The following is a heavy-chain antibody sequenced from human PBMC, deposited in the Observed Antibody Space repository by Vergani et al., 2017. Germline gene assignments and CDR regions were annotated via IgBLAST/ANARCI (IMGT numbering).Heavy chain of an antibody. CDR2: IYSGGSP. CDR3: ASGPYDFWSGYYT. V-gene: IGHV3-53*02. Sequence: EVQLVETGGGLIQPGGSLSLSWAASGFTVSSNYRTWVRRAQGRGLEWVSVIYSGGSPYYADSVKGRFTISRDNSKTTLYLQMNSLRAEDTAVYYCASGPYDFWSGYYTWGQGTLVTVSS. J-gene: IGHJ5*02. D-gene: IGHD3-3*01. CDR1: GFTVSSNY.